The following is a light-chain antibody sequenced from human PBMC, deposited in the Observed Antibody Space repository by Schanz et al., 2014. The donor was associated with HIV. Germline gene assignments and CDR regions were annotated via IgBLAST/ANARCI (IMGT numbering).Light chain of an antibody. V-gene: IGLV2-11*01. CDR3: TSYVSNTAVV. CDR2: DVN. Sequence: QSALTQPRSVSGSPGQSVTISCTGTSSDVGGYNYVSWYQQHPGKAPKLVIYDVNKRPSGVPDRFSGSKSGNTASLSISGLQTEDEADYYCTSYVSNTAVVFGGGTKLTVL. CDR1: SSDVGGYNY. J-gene: IGLJ2*01.